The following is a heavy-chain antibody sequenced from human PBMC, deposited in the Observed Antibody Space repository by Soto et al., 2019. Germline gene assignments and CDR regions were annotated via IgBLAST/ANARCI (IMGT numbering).Heavy chain of an antibody. CDR2: IWYDGSNK. Sequence: PGGSLRLSCAASGFTFSSYGMHWVRQAPGKGLEWVAVIWYDGSNKYYADSVKGRFTISRDNSKNTLYLQMNSLRAEDTAVYYCARAIHDYGDHYWYFDLWGRGTLVTSPQ. CDR1: GFTFSSYG. V-gene: IGHV3-33*01. CDR3: ARAIHDYGDHYWYFDL. D-gene: IGHD4-17*01. J-gene: IGHJ2*01.